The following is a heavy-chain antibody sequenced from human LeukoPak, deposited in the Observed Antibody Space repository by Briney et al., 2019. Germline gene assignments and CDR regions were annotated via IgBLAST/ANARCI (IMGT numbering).Heavy chain of an antibody. Sequence: GASVKVSCKASGYTFTSYYLQWVRQAPGQGLEWMGIINPSGGNTSYAQKFQGRVTMTRDMSTSTVYMELSSLRSEDTAVYYCARDRDSSSWYGGGYFDYWGQGTLVTVSS. J-gene: IGHJ4*02. V-gene: IGHV1-46*01. D-gene: IGHD6-13*01. CDR3: ARDRDSSSWYGGGYFDY. CDR1: GYTFTSYY. CDR2: INPSGGNT.